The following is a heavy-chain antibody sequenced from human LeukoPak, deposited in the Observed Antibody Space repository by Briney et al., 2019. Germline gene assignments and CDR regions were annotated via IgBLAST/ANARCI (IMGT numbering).Heavy chain of an antibody. J-gene: IGHJ4*02. Sequence: GGSLRLSCAASGFSFRNYGMYWVRQAPGKGLEWVSFIRDDGDDQYYADSVKGRFTISRDNTKNALFLQMNGLRAEDTAVYYCAKGWEYYDYVWGSYRNFDYWGQGTLVTVSS. V-gene: IGHV3-30*02. CDR1: GFSFRNYG. CDR3: AKGWEYYDYVWGSYRNFDY. D-gene: IGHD3-16*02. CDR2: IRDDGDDQ.